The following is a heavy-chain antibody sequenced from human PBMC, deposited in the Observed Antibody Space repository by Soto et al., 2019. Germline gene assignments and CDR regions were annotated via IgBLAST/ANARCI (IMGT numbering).Heavy chain of an antibody. CDR3: AREFVAARVYGMDV. Sequence: SETLSLTCTVSGGSISSGGYYWSWIRQHPGKGLEWIGYIYYSGSTYYNPSLKSRVTISVDTSKNQFSLKLSSVTAADTAVYYCAREFVAARVYGMDVWGQGTTVTAP. J-gene: IGHJ6*02. CDR1: GGSISSGGYY. D-gene: IGHD2-21*01. CDR2: IYYSGST. V-gene: IGHV4-31*03.